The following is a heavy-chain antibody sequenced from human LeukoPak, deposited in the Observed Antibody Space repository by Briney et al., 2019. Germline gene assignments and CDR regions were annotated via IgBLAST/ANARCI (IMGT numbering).Heavy chain of an antibody. CDR1: GDTFSSYA. J-gene: IGHJ4*02. V-gene: IGHV1-69*05. CDR2: IIPIFCTP. CDR3: ARELPGIAVAGAFDY. Sequence: SVKVSCKASGDTFSSYAISWVRQAPGQGLEWMGRIIPIFCTPNYAQKFHGTVTITTDESTSTAYMELSRLRSEDTAVYYCARELPGIAVAGAFDYWGQGTLVTVSS. D-gene: IGHD6-19*01.